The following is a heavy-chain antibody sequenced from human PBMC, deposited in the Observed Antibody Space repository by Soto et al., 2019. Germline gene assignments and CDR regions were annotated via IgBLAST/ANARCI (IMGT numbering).Heavy chain of an antibody. CDR2: IYYSGST. V-gene: IGHV4-59*08. CDR3: ARRPDYGDYGYWYFDL. J-gene: IGHJ2*01. CDR1: GGSISSYY. Sequence: SETLSLTCTVSGGSISSYYWSWIRQPPGKGLEWIGYIYYSGSTNYNPSLKSRVTISVDTSKTQFSLKLSSVTAADTAVYYCARRPDYGDYGYWYFDLWGRGTLVTVSS. D-gene: IGHD4-17*01.